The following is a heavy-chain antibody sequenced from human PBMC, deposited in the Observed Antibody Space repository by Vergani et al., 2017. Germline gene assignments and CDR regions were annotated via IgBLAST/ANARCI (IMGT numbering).Heavy chain of an antibody. CDR2: IYYSGST. D-gene: IGHD6-13*01. V-gene: IGHV4-39*07. Sequence: QLQLQESGPGLVKPSETLSLTCTASGGSISSSSYYWGWLRQPPGKGLEWIGSIYYSGSTYYNPSLKSRVTISVDTSKNQFSLKLSSVTAADTAVYYCARIAIDRIAAAVDYWGQGTLVTVAS. J-gene: IGHJ4*02. CDR1: GGSISSSSYY. CDR3: ARIAIDRIAAAVDY.